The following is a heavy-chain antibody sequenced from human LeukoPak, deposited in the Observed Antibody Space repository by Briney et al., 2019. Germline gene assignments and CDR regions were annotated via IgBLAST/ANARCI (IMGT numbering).Heavy chain of an antibody. Sequence: GGSLRLSCAASGFTFSSYIMNWVRQAPGKGLEWVSSISTNSIYIYYADSVRGRFTISRDNSKNTVSLQMESLRAEDTALYYCAKDYAVGSIDYWGQGTLVTVSS. CDR2: ISTNSIYI. J-gene: IGHJ4*02. D-gene: IGHD3-16*01. CDR1: GFTFSSYI. CDR3: AKDYAVGSIDY. V-gene: IGHV3-21*04.